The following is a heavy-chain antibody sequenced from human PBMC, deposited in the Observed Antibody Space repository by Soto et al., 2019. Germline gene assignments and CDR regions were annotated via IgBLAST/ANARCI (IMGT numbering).Heavy chain of an antibody. Sequence: PSETLSLTCSVYGWSFSGYYWSWIRQPPGKGLEWIGEINHSGSTNYNPSLKSRVTISVDTSKNQFSLKLSSVTAADTAVYYCAREPYDFWSGYYYYYGMDVWGQGTTVTVSS. D-gene: IGHD3-3*01. CDR2: INHSGST. J-gene: IGHJ6*02. CDR3: AREPYDFWSGYYYYYGMDV. CDR1: GWSFSGYY. V-gene: IGHV4-34*01.